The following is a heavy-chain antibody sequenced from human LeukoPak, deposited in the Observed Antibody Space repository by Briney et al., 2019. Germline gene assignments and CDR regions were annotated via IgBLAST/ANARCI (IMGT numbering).Heavy chain of an antibody. CDR3: ARAKFDSSRYYYRGFDI. V-gene: IGHV3-48*03. D-gene: IGHD3-22*01. CDR2: ISSSGSTI. Sequence: GGSLRLSCAASGFTFSSYEMNWVRQAPGKGLEWVSYISSSGSTIYYADSVKGRFTISRDNAKNSLYLQMNSLRAEDTAVYYCARAKFDSSRYYYRGFDIWGQGTMVTVSS. CDR1: GFTFSSYE. J-gene: IGHJ3*02.